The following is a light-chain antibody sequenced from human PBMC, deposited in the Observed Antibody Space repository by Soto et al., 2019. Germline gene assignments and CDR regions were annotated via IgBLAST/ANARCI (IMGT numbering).Light chain of an antibody. CDR3: QQYASSSYP. V-gene: IGKV3-20*01. CDR2: GAS. Sequence: EIVLTQSPGTLSLSPGDRATLSCRTSQSVSSSYLAWYQQKPGQAPRLLIYGASRRATGIPDRSSGSGSGTDFTLTISRLEPEDFAVYFCQQYASSSYPFGQGTKLEIK. CDR1: QSVSSSY. J-gene: IGKJ2*01.